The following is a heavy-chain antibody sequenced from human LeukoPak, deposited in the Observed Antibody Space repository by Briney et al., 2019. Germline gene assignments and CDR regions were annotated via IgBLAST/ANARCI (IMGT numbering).Heavy chain of an antibody. CDR3: AREAAASHDAFDI. Sequence: GGSLRLSCAASGFTFDDYAMHWVRQAPGKGLEWVSGISWNSGSIGYADSVKGRFTISRDNSKNTLYLQMNSLRAEDTAVYYCAREAAASHDAFDIWGQGTMVTVSS. J-gene: IGHJ3*02. CDR2: ISWNSGSI. D-gene: IGHD6-13*01. CDR1: GFTFDDYA. V-gene: IGHV3-9*01.